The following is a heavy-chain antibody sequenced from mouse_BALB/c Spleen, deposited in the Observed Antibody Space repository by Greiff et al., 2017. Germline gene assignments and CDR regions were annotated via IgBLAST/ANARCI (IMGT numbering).Heavy chain of an antibody. CDR1: GYTFSSYW. Sequence: QVQLKQSGAELMKPGASVKISCTATGYTFSSYWIEWVKQRPGHGLEWIGEILPGSGSTNYNEKFKGKATFTADTSSNTAYMQLSSLTSEDSAVYYCARPTMITPGYAMDYWGQGTSVTVSS. D-gene: IGHD2-4*01. V-gene: IGHV1-9*01. J-gene: IGHJ4*01. CDR3: ARPTMITPGYAMDY. CDR2: ILPGSGST.